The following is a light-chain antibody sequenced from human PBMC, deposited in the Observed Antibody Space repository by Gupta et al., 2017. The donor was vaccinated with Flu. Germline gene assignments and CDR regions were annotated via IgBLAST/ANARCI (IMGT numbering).Light chain of an antibody. CDR1: SSNIGNNY. CDR2: RNN. V-gene: IGLV1-47*01. J-gene: IGLJ3*02. Sequence: QAVLTQPPSASGTPWQRVTISCSGSSSNIGNNYVYWYWQLPGTAPKLLIYRNNHRPSGVPDRFSGSKSGTSASLAITGLRSEDEADYYCSAWDDSLTAWVFGGGTKLTVL. CDR3: SAWDDSLTAWV.